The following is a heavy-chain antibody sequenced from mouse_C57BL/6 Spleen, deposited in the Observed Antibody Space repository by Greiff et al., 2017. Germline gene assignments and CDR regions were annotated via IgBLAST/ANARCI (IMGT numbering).Heavy chain of an antibody. CDR3: ARSRYYDYDNYAMDY. CDR2: IYPGSGST. D-gene: IGHD2-4*01. CDR1: GYTFTSYW. V-gene: IGHV1-55*01. J-gene: IGHJ4*01. Sequence: QVQLKQPGAELVKPGASVKMSCKASGYTFTSYWITWVKQRPGQGLEWIGDIYPGSGSTNYNEKFKSKATLTVDTSSSTAYMQLSSLTSEDSAVYYCARSRYYDYDNYAMDYWGQGTSVTVSS.